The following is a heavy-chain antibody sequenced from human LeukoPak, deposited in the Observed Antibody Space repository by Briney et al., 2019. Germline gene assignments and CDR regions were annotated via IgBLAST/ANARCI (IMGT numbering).Heavy chain of an antibody. Sequence: PGRSLRLSCAASGFTFSSYEMNWVRQAPGKGLEWVSYISSSGSTIYYADSVKGRFTISRDNAKNSLYLQMNSLRAEDTAVYYCASYSGYDCFDYWGQGTLVTVSS. V-gene: IGHV3-48*03. CDR3: ASYSGYDCFDY. D-gene: IGHD5-12*01. CDR1: GFTFSSYE. CDR2: ISSSGSTI. J-gene: IGHJ4*02.